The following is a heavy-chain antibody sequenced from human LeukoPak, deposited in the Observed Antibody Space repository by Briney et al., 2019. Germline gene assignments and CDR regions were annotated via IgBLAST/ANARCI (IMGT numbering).Heavy chain of an antibody. Sequence: GASVKVSCKASGYTFTSYYMHWVRQAPGQGLEWMGIINPSGGSTSYAQKFQGRVTMTRDTSTSTVYMELSSLRSEDTAVYYCARALVDTAMVFYGMDVWGQGTTVTVS. J-gene: IGHJ6*02. CDR2: INPSGGST. CDR3: ARALVDTAMVFYGMDV. D-gene: IGHD5-18*01. V-gene: IGHV1-46*01. CDR1: GYTFTSYY.